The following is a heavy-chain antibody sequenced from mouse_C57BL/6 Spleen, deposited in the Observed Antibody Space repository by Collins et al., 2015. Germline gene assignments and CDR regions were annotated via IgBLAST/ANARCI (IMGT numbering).Heavy chain of an antibody. CDR2: IYPGSGRT. J-gene: IGHJ3*01. Sequence: QVQLQQPGAEVVKPGASVKMSCKASGYTFTSYWISWVKQRPGQGLEWIGDIYPGSGRTNYNERFKSRATLTVDTSSSTAYMQPSSLTSEDSAVYYCSRGDYGSDYGFAYWGQGTLVTVSA. D-gene: IGHD1-1*01. CDR1: GYTFTSYW. CDR3: SRGDYGSDYGFAY. V-gene: IGHV1-55*01.